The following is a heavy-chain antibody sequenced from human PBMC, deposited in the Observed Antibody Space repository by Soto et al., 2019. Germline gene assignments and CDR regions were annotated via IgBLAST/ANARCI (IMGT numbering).Heavy chain of an antibody. V-gene: IGHV4-30-2*01. D-gene: IGHD4-17*01. CDR2: IYHSGST. Sequence: SETLSLTCAVSGGSISSGGYSWSWIRQPPGKGLEWIGYIYHSGSTYYNPSLKSRVTISVDRSKNQFSLKLSSVTAADTAVYYCARSYREYGDYASWLDPWGQGTLVTVYS. J-gene: IGHJ5*02. CDR1: GGSISSGGYS. CDR3: ARSYREYGDYASWLDP.